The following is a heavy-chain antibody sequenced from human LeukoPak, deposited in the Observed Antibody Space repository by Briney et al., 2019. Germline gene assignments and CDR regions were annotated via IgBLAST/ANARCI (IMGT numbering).Heavy chain of an antibody. CDR3: ARVGGSGSYYEPNWFDP. CDR2: IIPILDLT. V-gene: IGHV1-69*04. Sequence: ASVKVSCKPSGGNFNTYAISWVRQAPGLGLEWMGRIIPILDLTNYAQKFQGRVTITADKSTSTAYMELSSLRSEDTAVYYCARVGGSGSYYEPNWFDPWGQGTLVTVSS. J-gene: IGHJ5*02. CDR1: GGNFNTYA. D-gene: IGHD3-10*01.